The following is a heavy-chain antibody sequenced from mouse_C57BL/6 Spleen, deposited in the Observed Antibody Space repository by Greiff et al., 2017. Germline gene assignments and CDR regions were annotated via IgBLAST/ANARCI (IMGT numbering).Heavy chain of an antibody. J-gene: IGHJ2*01. V-gene: IGHV5-4*01. D-gene: IGHD1-1*02. Sequence: EVMLVESGGGLVKPGGSLKLSCAASGFTFSSYAMSWVRQTPEKRLEWVATISDGGSYTYYPDNVKGRFTISRDNAKNNLYLQMSHLKSEDTAMYYCARDRGLVYYFDYWGQGTTLTVSS. CDR2: ISDGGSYT. CDR3: ARDRGLVYYFDY. CDR1: GFTFSSYA.